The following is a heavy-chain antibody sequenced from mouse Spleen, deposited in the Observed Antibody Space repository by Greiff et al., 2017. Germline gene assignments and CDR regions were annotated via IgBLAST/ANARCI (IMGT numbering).Heavy chain of an antibody. Sequence: LQQSGGGLVKPGGSLKLSCAASGFTFSSYAMSWVRQTPEKRLEWVAAINSNGGSTYYPDTVKDRFTISRDNAKNTLYLQMSSLRSEDTALYYCARHERGDSSGYVPYYFDYWGQGTTLTVSS. CDR3: ARHERGDSSGYVPYYFDY. V-gene: IGHV5-6-2*01. D-gene: IGHD3-2*01. CDR2: INSNGGST. CDR1: GFTFSSYA. J-gene: IGHJ2*01.